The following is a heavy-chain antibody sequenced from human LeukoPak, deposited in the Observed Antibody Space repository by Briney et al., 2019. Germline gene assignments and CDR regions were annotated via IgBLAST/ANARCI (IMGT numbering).Heavy chain of an antibody. D-gene: IGHD3-9*01. CDR3: ARAIRYFGYYYYYMDV. Sequence: TSETLSLTCAVYGGSFSGYYWSWIRQPPGKGLEWIGEINHSGSTNYNPSLKSRVTISVDTSKNQFSLKLSSVTAADTAVYYCARAIRYFGYYYYYMDVWGKGTTVTISS. CDR2: INHSGST. V-gene: IGHV4-34*01. J-gene: IGHJ6*03. CDR1: GGSFSGYY.